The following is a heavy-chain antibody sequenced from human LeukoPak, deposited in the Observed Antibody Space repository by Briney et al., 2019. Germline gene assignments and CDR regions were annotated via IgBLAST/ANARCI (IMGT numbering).Heavy chain of an antibody. D-gene: IGHD2-2*01. CDR1: GGSFSGYY. Sequence: SETLSLTCAVYGGSFSGYYWSWIRQPPGKGLERIGEINHSGSTNYNPSLKSRVTISVDTSKNQFSLKLSSVTAADTAVYYCARGHIVVVPAAMSRYYYYGMDVWGQGTTVTVSS. V-gene: IGHV4-34*01. CDR3: ARGHIVVVPAAMSRYYYYGMDV. CDR2: INHSGST. J-gene: IGHJ6*02.